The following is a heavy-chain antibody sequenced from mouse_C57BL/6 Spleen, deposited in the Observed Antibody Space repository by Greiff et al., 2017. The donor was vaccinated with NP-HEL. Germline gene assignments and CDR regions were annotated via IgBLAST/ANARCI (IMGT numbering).Heavy chain of an antibody. CDR2: IYPGGGYT. Sequence: VQLQQSGAELVRPGTSVKMSCKASGYTFTNYWIGWAKQRPGHGLEWIGDIYPGGGYTNYNEKFKGKATLTADKSSSTAYMQFSNLTSEDSAIYYGARHTTVVGGDYCDYWGQGTTLTVSS. V-gene: IGHV1-63*01. J-gene: IGHJ2*01. CDR3: ARHTTVVGGDYCDY. CDR1: GYTFTNYW. D-gene: IGHD1-1*01.